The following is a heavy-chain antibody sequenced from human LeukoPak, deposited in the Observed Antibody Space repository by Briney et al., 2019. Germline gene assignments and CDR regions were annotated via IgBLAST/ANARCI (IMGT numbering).Heavy chain of an antibody. CDR1: GYTFTSYA. Sequence: GASVKVSCKASGYTFTSYAMHWVRQAPGQRLEWMGWINAGNGNTKYSQKFQGRVTITRDTSASIAYMELSSLRSEDTAVYYCAREGLGNEPGDYWGQGTLVTVSS. J-gene: IGHJ4*02. V-gene: IGHV1-3*01. CDR2: INAGNGNT. D-gene: IGHD1-14*01. CDR3: AREGLGNEPGDY.